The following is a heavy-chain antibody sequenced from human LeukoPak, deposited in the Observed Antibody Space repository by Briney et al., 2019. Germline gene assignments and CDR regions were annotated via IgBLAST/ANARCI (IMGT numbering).Heavy chain of an antibody. CDR2: IYHSGST. CDR3: ARGGRRGSWLYYFDY. D-gene: IGHD6-19*01. V-gene: IGHV4-4*02. CDR1: GGSISSSNW. Sequence: SETLSLTCAVSGGSISSSNWWSWVRQPPGKGLEWIGEIYHSGSTNCNPSLKSRVTISVDKSKNQFSLKLSSVTAADTAVYYCARGGRRGSWLYYFDYWGQGTLVTVSS. J-gene: IGHJ4*02.